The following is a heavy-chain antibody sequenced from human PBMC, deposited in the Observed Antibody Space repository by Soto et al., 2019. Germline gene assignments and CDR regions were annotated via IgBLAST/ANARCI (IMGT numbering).Heavy chain of an antibody. J-gene: IGHJ6*02. CDR3: ARLAAYYYYGMDV. Sequence: SETLSLTCTVSGGSISSSSYYWGWIRQPPGKGLEWIGSIYYSGSTYYNPSLKSRVTISVDTSKNQFSLKLSSVTAADTAVYYCARLAAYYYYGMDVWGQGTTVTVSS. D-gene: IGHD6-25*01. V-gene: IGHV4-39*01. CDR2: IYYSGST. CDR1: GGSISSSSYY.